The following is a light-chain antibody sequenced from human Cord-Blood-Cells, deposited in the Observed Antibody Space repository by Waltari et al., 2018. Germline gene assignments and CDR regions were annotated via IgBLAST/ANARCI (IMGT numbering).Light chain of an antibody. CDR2: GAS. CDR3: QQYVSSIFT. Sequence: EIVLTQSPGTLSLSPGVSATRSCRASQSVSSSYLAWYQQKPGQAPRLLIYGASSRATGIPDRFSGRGAGTDFTLTISRREPEDFAVYYCQQYVSSIFTFGPGTKVDIK. CDR1: QSVSSSY. V-gene: IGKV3-20*01. J-gene: IGKJ3*01.